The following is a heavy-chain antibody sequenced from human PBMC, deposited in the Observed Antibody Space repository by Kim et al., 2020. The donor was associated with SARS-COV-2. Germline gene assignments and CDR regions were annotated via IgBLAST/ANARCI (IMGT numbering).Heavy chain of an antibody. V-gene: IGHV4-31*03. D-gene: IGHD3-3*01. CDR3: ARVLGAITIFGVVIVNWFDP. CDR1: GGTISSGGYY. J-gene: IGHJ5*02. CDR2: IYNSGST. Sequence: SETLSLTCTVSGGTISSGGYYWSWIRQDPGKGLEWIGYIYNSGSTYYNPSLKSRVTISVDTSKNQFYLKLSSVTAADTAVYYCARVLGAITIFGVVIVNWFDPWGQGTLVTVSS.